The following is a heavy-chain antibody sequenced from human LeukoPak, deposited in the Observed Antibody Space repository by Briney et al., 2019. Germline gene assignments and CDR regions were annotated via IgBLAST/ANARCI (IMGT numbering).Heavy chain of an antibody. V-gene: IGHV3-23*01. CDR2: ISGSGNST. J-gene: IGHJ4*02. Sequence: GGSLRLSCAASGFTFNNYAMIWVRQAPGKGLEWVSVISGSGNSTYYADSVKGRFTISRDNSKNTLFLQMNSLRAEDTAVYYCAKDSGPYTSGYYGHWGQGTLVTVSS. CDR3: AKDSGPYTSGYYGH. D-gene: IGHD3-22*01. CDR1: GFTFNNYA.